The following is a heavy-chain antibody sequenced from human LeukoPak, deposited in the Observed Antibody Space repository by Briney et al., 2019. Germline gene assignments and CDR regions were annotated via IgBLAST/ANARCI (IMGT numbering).Heavy chain of an antibody. J-gene: IGHJ4*02. D-gene: IGHD1-26*01. Sequence: SVKVSCKASGGTFSSYAISWVRQAPGQGLEWMGRIIPILGIANYAQKFQGGVTITADKSTSTAYMELSSLRSEDTAVYYCAREGGGSYFDYWGQGTLVTVSS. CDR3: AREGGGSYFDY. V-gene: IGHV1-69*04. CDR1: GGTFSSYA. CDR2: IIPILGIA.